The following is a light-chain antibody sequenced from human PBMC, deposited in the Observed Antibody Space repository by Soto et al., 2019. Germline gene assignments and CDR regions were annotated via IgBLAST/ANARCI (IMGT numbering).Light chain of an antibody. J-gene: IGLJ1*01. CDR3: QSYDSGLRGQV. V-gene: IGLV1-40*01. CDR2: GNN. CDR1: ASNIGADYA. Sequence: QSVLTPPPSVSGAPGQMVTISCTGSASNIGADYAVHWYQQLPGTAPKLLIYGNNNRPSGVPDRVSGSKSGTSASLAITGLQAEDEADYYCQSYDSGLRGQVFGTGTKVTVL.